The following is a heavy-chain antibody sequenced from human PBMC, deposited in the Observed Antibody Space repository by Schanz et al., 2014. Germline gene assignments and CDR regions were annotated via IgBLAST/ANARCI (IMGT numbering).Heavy chain of an antibody. Sequence: QVHLVQSGAEVKKPGSSVKVSCKASGGTFSSDTFSWLRQAPGQGLEWMGRIVPIAGITNYAQRFQGRVNITADKSSDTAYMELSSLRSEDTAVYYCAREVGLYDRGWFDPGRQGTLVTVSS. V-gene: IGHV1-69*08. CDR1: GGTFSSDT. CDR3: AREVGLYDRGWFDP. J-gene: IGHJ5*02. CDR2: IVPIAGIT. D-gene: IGHD3-22*01.